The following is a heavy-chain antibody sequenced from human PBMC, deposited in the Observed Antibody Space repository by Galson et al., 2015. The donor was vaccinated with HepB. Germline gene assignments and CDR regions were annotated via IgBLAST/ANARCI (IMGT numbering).Heavy chain of an antibody. CDR1: GFTFSSYW. D-gene: IGHD5-18*01. CDR3: ARGETSGGYTYGYDY. J-gene: IGHJ4*02. V-gene: IGHV3-74*01. CDR2: IKSDGSRT. Sequence: SLRLSCAASGFTFSSYWMHWVRQAPGKGLVWVSRIKSDGSRTSHADSVQGRFTISRDNAKNTLYLQMSSLRAEDTAVYYCARGETSGGYTYGYDYWGQGTLVTVSS.